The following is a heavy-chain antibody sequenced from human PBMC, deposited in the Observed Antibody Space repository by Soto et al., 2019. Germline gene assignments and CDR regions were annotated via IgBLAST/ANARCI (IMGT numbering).Heavy chain of an antibody. Sequence: WVSLRLSCAASGLTFSSYGMHCVSQAPGKGLEWVAVISYDGSNKYYADSVKGRFTISRDNSKNTLYLQMNSLRAEDTAVYYCAKDLASRPFIVGATLDYWGQGTLVTVSS. CDR3: AKDLASRPFIVGATLDY. J-gene: IGHJ4*02. D-gene: IGHD1-26*01. CDR1: GLTFSSYG. V-gene: IGHV3-30*18. CDR2: ISYDGSNK.